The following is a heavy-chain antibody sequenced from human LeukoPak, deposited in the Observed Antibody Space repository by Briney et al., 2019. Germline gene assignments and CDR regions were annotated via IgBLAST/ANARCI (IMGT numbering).Heavy chain of an antibody. CDR3: ASPLTYCGGDCYSY. Sequence: GGSLRLSCAASGFTVSSNYMSWVRQAPGKGLEWVSVIYSGGSTYYADSVKGRFTISRDNSKNTLYLQMNSLRAEDTAVYYCASPLTYCGGDCYSYWGQGTLVTASS. J-gene: IGHJ4*02. D-gene: IGHD2-21*02. CDR1: GFTVSSNY. CDR2: IYSGGST. V-gene: IGHV3-66*01.